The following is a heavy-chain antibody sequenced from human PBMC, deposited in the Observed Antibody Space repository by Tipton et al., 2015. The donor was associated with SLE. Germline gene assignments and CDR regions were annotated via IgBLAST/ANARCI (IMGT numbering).Heavy chain of an antibody. CDR1: GFTFSSYG. Sequence: SLRLSCAASGFTFSSYGMHWVRQAPGKGLEWVAFIRYDGSNKYYADSVKGQFTISRDNSKNTLYLQMNSLRAEDTAVYYCAKGRGYNYYYGMDVWGQGTTVTVSS. CDR3: AKGRGYNYYYGMDV. J-gene: IGHJ6*02. V-gene: IGHV3-30*02. CDR2: IRYDGSNK.